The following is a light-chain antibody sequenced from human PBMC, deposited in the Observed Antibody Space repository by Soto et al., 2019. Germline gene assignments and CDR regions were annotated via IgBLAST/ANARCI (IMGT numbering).Light chain of an antibody. Sequence: QSVLTQPASVSGSPGHSITISCAGTSGDVGNYNLVSWYQQHPGKAPKLMIYEVNKWPSGVSNRFSGSKSGNTASLTISGLQAEDEADYYCCSYVGSSTSYVFGTGTKVPVL. CDR3: CSYVGSSTSYV. CDR2: EVN. CDR1: SGDVGNYNL. J-gene: IGLJ1*01. V-gene: IGLV2-23*02.